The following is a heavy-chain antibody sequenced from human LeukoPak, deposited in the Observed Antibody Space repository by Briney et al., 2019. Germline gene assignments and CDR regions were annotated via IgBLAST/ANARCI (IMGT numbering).Heavy chain of an antibody. CDR1: GFTFSSYA. Sequence: GRSLRLSCAASGFTFSSYAMHWVRQAPGKGLEWVAVISYDGSSKYYADSVKGRFTISRDNSKNTPYLQMNSLRAEDTAVYYCARQIAAAGEAFDYWGQGTLVTVSS. J-gene: IGHJ4*02. D-gene: IGHD6-13*01. CDR3: ARQIAAAGEAFDY. CDR2: ISYDGSSK. V-gene: IGHV3-30*01.